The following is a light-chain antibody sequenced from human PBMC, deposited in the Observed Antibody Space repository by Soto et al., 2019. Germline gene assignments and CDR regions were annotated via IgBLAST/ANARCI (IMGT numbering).Light chain of an antibody. CDR1: SSDVGGYEY. CDR3: CSHAGSYTYV. J-gene: IGLJ1*01. CDR2: DVS. V-gene: IGLV2-11*01. Sequence: QSALTQPRSVSGSPGQSITISCTGSSSDVGGYEYVSWFQQDPGKAPKLMMYDVSARPSGVPNRFSGSKSGSTASLTISGLQADDDGDYYCCSHAGSYTYVFGTGTRSPS.